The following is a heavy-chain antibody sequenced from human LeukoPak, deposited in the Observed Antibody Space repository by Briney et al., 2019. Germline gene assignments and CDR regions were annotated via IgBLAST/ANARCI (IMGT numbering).Heavy chain of an antibody. CDR3: ARGTAMVTGDY. Sequence: PSETLSLTCTVSGYSISSGYYWGWIRQPPGKGLEWIGNIYHSGSTNYNPSLKSRVTISVDTSKNQFSLKLSSVTAADTAVYYCARGTAMVTGDYWGQGTLVTVSS. CDR2: IYHSGST. CDR1: GYSISSGYY. J-gene: IGHJ4*02. V-gene: IGHV4-38-2*02. D-gene: IGHD5-18*01.